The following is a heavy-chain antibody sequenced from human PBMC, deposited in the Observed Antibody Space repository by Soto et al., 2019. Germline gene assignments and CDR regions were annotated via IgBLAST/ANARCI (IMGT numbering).Heavy chain of an antibody. J-gene: IGHJ4*02. CDR2: ISYDGSNK. Sequence: QVQLVESGGGVVQPGRSLRLSCAASGFTFSSYAMHWVRQAPGKGLEWVAVISYDGSNKYYADSVKGRFTISRDNSKNTLYLQMNSLRAEDTAVYYCARDSTNGDLDYWGQGTLVTVSS. V-gene: IGHV3-30-3*01. CDR1: GFTFSSYA. D-gene: IGHD4-17*01. CDR3: ARDSTNGDLDY.